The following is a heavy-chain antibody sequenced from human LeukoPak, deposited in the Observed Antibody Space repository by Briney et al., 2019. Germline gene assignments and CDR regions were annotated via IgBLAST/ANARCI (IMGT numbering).Heavy chain of an antibody. Sequence: GGSLRLSCAASGFTVSSDYMSWVRQAPGKGLEWVSVIYSCGSTYYADSVKGRFTISRDNSKNTLYLQMNSLRAEDTAVYYCATGYSGYDSNFDYWGQGTLVTVSS. V-gene: IGHV3-53*01. D-gene: IGHD5-12*01. CDR3: ATGYSGYDSNFDY. CDR2: IYSCGST. J-gene: IGHJ4*02. CDR1: GFTVSSDY.